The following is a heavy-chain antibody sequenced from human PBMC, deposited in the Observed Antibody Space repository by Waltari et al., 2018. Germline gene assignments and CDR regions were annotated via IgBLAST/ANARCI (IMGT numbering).Heavy chain of an antibody. V-gene: IGHV4-59*01. Sequence: GGSIERDYWTWVRQTPGKGLEWVGYIFNGGATNYDPSLMSRVSISLDVANRQFSLNLMSVTAADTAVYFCTRSTSSGEQIHFDYWGRGILVTVSS. CDR1: GGSIERDY. D-gene: IGHD1-26*01. J-gene: IGHJ4*02. CDR2: IFNGGAT. CDR3: TRSTSSGEQIHFDY.